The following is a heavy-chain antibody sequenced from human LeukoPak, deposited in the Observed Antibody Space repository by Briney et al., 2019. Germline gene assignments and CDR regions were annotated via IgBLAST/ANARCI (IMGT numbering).Heavy chain of an antibody. D-gene: IGHD3-16*01. Sequence: SETLSLTCAVSGGSISSSYWSWVRQPAGKGLEWIGRIYHTGNSNYNPALRSRVTMSVDTSRNRISLKLISVTAADTALYYCARDRSSAYYRDYFDSWSQGILVTVSS. J-gene: IGHJ4*02. V-gene: IGHV4-4*07. CDR2: IYHTGNS. CDR3: ARDRSSAYYRDYFDS. CDR1: GGSISSSY.